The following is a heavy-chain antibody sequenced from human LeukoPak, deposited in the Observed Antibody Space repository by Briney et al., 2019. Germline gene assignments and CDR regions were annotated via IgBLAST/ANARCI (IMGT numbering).Heavy chain of an antibody. CDR1: GYTFTSYY. V-gene: IGHV1-46*01. CDR2: INPSGGST. Sequence: RASVKVSCKASGYTFTSYYMHWVRQAPGQGLEWMGIINPSGGSTSYAQKFQGRVTMTRDTSTSTVYMELSSLRSEDTAVYYCARTRVVRGVIDPFFDYWGQGTLVTVSS. D-gene: IGHD3-10*01. CDR3: ARTRVVRGVIDPFFDY. J-gene: IGHJ4*02.